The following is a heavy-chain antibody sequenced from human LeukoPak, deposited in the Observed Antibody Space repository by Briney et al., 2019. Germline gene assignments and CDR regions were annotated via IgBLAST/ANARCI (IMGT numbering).Heavy chain of an antibody. CDR2: ISGSSDTI. V-gene: IGHV3-48*01. Sequence: PGGSLRLSCAASGFTFNSSNMNWVRQAPGKGLEWVSYISGSSDTIYYADSVKGRFTISRDNAKNSLYLQMNSLRAEDTAVYYCARANNWVHWFDPWAREPWSPSPQ. CDR3: ARANNWVHWFDP. J-gene: IGHJ5*02. D-gene: IGHD1-20*01. CDR1: GFTFNSSN.